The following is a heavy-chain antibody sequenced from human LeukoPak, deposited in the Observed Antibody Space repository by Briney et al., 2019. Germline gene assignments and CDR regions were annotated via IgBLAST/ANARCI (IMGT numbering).Heavy chain of an antibody. D-gene: IGHD3-22*01. V-gene: IGHV4-59*01. J-gene: IGHJ4*02. CDR1: GGSISGYF. CDR3: ARQYYYDSSGCFDY. CDR2: IYHDGST. Sequence: SETLSLTCTVSGGSISGYFWNWIRQSPGKGLEWIGYIYHDGSTSYNPSLKSRVTMSVDTSKNQFSLKLYSVTAADTAVYYCARQYYYDSSGCFDYWGQGTLVTVSS.